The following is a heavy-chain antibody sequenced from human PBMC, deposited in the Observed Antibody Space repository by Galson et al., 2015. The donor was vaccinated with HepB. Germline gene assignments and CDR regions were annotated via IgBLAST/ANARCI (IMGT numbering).Heavy chain of an antibody. V-gene: IGHV5-10-1*01. CDR3: ARRSRTTGDYYYNYGLDV. Sequence: QSGAEVKKPGESLRISCKGSGYSFTSYWITWVRQMPGKGLEWMGRIDPSDSYTNYSPSFQGHVTISADKSISTAYLQWSSLKASDTAMYYCARRSRTTGDYYYNYGLDVWGQGTTVTVSS. D-gene: IGHD1-1*01. CDR2: IDPSDSYT. CDR1: GYSFTSYW. J-gene: IGHJ6*02.